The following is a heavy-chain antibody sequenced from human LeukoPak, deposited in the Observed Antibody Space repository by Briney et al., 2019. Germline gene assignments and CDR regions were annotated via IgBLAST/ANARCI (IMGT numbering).Heavy chain of an antibody. CDR2: IYYSGST. V-gene: IGHV4-4*02. Sequence: NSSGTLSLTCAVSGGSISSSNWWSWVRQPPGKGLEWIGYIYYSGSTNYNPSLKSRVTISVDTSKYQFSLKLSSVTAADTAVYYCARGPHSGSYQYYFDYWGQGTLVTVSS. J-gene: IGHJ4*02. CDR3: ARGPHSGSYQYYFDY. D-gene: IGHD1-26*01. CDR1: GGSISSSNW.